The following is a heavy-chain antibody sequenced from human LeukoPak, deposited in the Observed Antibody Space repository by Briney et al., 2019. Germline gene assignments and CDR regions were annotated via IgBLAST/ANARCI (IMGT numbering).Heavy chain of an antibody. D-gene: IGHD3-10*01. CDR3: ARSGSGSYDY. J-gene: IGHJ4*02. Sequence: SQTLSLTCVISGDSVSSNSAAWNWIRQSPSRGLEWLGRTYYRSRWYNDYSVSLKSRISINPDTSKNQFSLQLNSVTPEDTAVYYCARSGSGSYDYWGQGTLVTVSS. V-gene: IGHV6-1*01. CDR1: GDSVSSNSAA. CDR2: TYYRSRWYN.